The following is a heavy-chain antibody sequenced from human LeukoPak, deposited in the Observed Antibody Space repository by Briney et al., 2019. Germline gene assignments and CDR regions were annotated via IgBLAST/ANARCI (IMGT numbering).Heavy chain of an antibody. CDR2: IYYSGST. J-gene: IGHJ6*02. V-gene: IGHV4-59*08. D-gene: IGHD3-10*01. CDR3: ARTRAGYGSGSYLLYYYYYGMDV. Sequence: SETLSLTCTVPGGSISSYYWSWIRQPPGKGLEWIGYIYYSGSTNYNPSLKSRVTISVDTSKNQFSLKLSSVTAADTAVYYCARTRAGYGSGSYLLYYYYYGMDVWGQGTTVTVSS. CDR1: GGSISSYY.